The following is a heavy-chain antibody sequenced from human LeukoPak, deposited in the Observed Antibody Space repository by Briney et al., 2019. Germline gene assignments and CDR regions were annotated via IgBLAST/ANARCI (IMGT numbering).Heavy chain of an antibody. D-gene: IGHD1-20*01. CDR1: GYTFTSYY. J-gene: IGHJ3*02. Sequence: ASVKVSCKASGYTFTSYYIHWVRQAPGQGLEWMGIINPSGGSTNYAQKFQGRVTMTRDTSTSTVYMELSSLRSEDTAVYYCAREGVLGLTGPLDAFDIWGQGTKVTVSS. V-gene: IGHV1-46*03. CDR3: AREGVLGLTGPLDAFDI. CDR2: INPSGGST.